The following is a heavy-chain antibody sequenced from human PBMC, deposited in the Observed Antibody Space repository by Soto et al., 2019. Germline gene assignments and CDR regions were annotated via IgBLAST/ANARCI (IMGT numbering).Heavy chain of an antibody. CDR1: GFTFSSYG. D-gene: IGHD3-3*01. Sequence: GGSLRLSCAASGFTFSSYGMHWVRQAPGKGLEWVAVISYDGSNKYYADSVKGRFTISRDNSKNTLYLQMNSLRAEDTAVYYCARTYDFWSGYYSYYYYYMDVWGKGTTVTVSS. CDR2: ISYDGSNK. J-gene: IGHJ6*03. CDR3: ARTYDFWSGYYSYYYYYMDV. V-gene: IGHV3-30*03.